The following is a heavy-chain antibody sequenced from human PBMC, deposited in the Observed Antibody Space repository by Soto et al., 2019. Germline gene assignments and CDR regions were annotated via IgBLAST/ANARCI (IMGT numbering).Heavy chain of an antibody. CDR1: GFIFSNFG. Sequence: QVQLVESGGGVVQPGRSLRLSCAASGFIFSNFGMHWVRQAPGKGLEWVAVIWYDGSNEYYADSVKGRFTISKDNSKNTLYLQTNSLRAEDTAVYYCARDDIPGRAVATYGMDVWGQGTTVTVSS. J-gene: IGHJ6*02. V-gene: IGHV3-33*01. CDR3: ARDDIPGRAVATYGMDV. D-gene: IGHD6-19*01. CDR2: IWYDGSNE.